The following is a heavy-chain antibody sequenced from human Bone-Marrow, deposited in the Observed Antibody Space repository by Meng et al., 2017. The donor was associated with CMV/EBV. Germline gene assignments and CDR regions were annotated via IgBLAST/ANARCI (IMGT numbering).Heavy chain of an antibody. D-gene: IGHD2-8*01. CDR2: ISSSSSYI. CDR1: GFTFSSYS. J-gene: IGHJ3*02. Sequence: GGSLRLSCAASGFTFSSYSMNWVRQAPGKGLEWVSSISSSSSYIYYADSVKGRFTISRDNAKNSLYLQVDSLSAEDTAVYYCARDPSGVRGSNAAFDIWGQGTLVTGSS. V-gene: IGHV3-21*01. CDR3: ARDPSGVRGSNAAFDI.